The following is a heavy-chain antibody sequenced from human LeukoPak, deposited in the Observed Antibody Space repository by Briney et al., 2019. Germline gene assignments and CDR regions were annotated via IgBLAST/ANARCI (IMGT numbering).Heavy chain of an antibody. D-gene: IGHD7-27*01. V-gene: IGHV3-48*04. J-gene: IGHJ4*02. CDR3: ARKGGPLGPPLDN. Sequence: GGSLRLSCAASGFTFSSYSMNWVRQAPGKGLEWVSYISSRSSTIYYADSVKGRFTISRDNATNSLYLQMNSLRAEDTAVYYCARKGGPLGPPLDNWGQGTLVTVSS. CDR1: GFTFSSYS. CDR2: ISSRSSTI.